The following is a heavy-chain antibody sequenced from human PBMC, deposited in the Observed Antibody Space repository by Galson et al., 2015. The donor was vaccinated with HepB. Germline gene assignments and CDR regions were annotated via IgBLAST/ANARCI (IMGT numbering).Heavy chain of an antibody. J-gene: IGHJ6*02. Sequence: SLRLSCAASGCSFSGYGMPWVRQAPGTGLEWVAVIWYDGNNKYYADSVTGRVSISRDNSKNTLYLQMNSLRDEDTAVYYCARDKMGATDVNFYYYGMDVWGQGTTVTVSS. CDR2: IWYDGNNK. CDR3: ARDKMGATDVNFYYYGMDV. V-gene: IGHV3-33*01. CDR1: GCSFSGYG. D-gene: IGHD2-21*02.